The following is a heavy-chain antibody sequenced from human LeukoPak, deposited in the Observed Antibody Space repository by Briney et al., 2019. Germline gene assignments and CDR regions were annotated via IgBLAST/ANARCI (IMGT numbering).Heavy chain of an antibody. Sequence: GGSLRLSCAASGFAFSSYGMHCVRQAPGKGLEWVAFIRYDGSNKYYADSVKGRFTISRDNSKNTLHLQMNSLRAEDTAVYYCAKEGRYCSSTSCWGFDYWGQGTLVTVSS. V-gene: IGHV3-30*02. J-gene: IGHJ4*02. CDR2: IRYDGSNK. D-gene: IGHD2-2*01. CDR1: GFAFSSYG. CDR3: AKEGRYCSSTSCWGFDY.